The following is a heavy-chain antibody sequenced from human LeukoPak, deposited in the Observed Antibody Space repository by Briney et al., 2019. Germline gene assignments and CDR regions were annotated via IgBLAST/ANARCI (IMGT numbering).Heavy chain of an antibody. CDR1: GFTFSDYY. Sequence: AGGSLRLSRAASGFTFSDYYMSWIRQAPGKGLEWVSYISSSGSTTYYADSVKGRSTISRDNAKNSLYLQMSSLRAEDTAVYYCAKDYHRYSYGLDWGQGTLVTVSS. CDR3: AKDYHRYSYGLD. J-gene: IGHJ4*02. D-gene: IGHD5-18*01. V-gene: IGHV3-11*01. CDR2: ISSSGSTT.